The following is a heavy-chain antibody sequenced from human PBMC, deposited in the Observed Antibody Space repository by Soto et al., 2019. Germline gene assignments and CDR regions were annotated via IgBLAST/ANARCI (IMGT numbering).Heavy chain of an antibody. Sequence: EVQLVESGGGLVQPGESLRLSCAASGFTFSSYWMHWIRQAPGKGLVWVSRVSSDGSSTVYATSVKGRLTISRDNAKNTLYLRMNSLSDEDTVVYYCARGLPNYSSFDSWGQGTLVTVSS. CDR3: ARGLPNYSSFDS. V-gene: IGHV3-74*01. J-gene: IGHJ4*02. CDR2: VSSDGSST. CDR1: GFTFSSYW. D-gene: IGHD4-4*01.